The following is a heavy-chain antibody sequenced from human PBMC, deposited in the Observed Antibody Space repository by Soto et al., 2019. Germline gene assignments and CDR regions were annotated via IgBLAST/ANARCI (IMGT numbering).Heavy chain of an antibody. D-gene: IGHD6-13*01. Sequence: SETLSLTCTFSGCSISSKSFYWGWIRQPPGKGLEWIGSIDYSGNTYYNASLKSRVTISVDTSKNQLSLRLTSVTAADTGVYYCARRNRMAPAGKFYYYGMDVWGQGTTVTVSS. V-gene: IGHV4-39*01. CDR3: ARRNRMAPAGKFYYYGMDV. CDR1: GCSISSKSFY. CDR2: IDYSGNT. J-gene: IGHJ6*02.